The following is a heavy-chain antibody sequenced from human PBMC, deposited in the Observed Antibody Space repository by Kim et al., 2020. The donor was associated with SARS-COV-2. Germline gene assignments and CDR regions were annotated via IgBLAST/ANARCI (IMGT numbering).Heavy chain of an antibody. CDR3: ARAVRGAPDWFDP. J-gene: IGHJ5*02. V-gene: IGHV4-59*01. Sequence: YNPSTKRRVTISVDTSKNQFSLKLSSVTAADTAVYYCARAVRGAPDWFDPWGQGTLVTVSS. D-gene: IGHD3-10*02.